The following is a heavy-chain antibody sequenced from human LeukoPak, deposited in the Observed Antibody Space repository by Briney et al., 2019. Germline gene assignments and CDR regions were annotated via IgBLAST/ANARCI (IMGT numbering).Heavy chain of an antibody. CDR3: ARGTMTTVVTPYWYFDL. CDR1: GGSISSYY. V-gene: IGHV4-4*07. Sequence: SETLSLTCTVSGGSISSYYWSWIRQPAGKGLKWIGRIYTSGSTNYNPSLKSRVTISVDKSKNQFSLKLSSVTAADTAVYYCARGTMTTVVTPYWYFDLWGRGTLVTVSS. J-gene: IGHJ2*01. D-gene: IGHD4-23*01. CDR2: IYTSGST.